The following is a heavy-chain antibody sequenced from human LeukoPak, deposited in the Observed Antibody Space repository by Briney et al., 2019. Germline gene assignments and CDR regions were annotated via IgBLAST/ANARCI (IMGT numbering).Heavy chain of an antibody. CDR2: INHSGST. V-gene: IGHV4-34*01. D-gene: IGHD3-22*01. CDR1: GGSFSGYY. CDR3: ARDYYDSSGYYRLYWYFDL. J-gene: IGHJ2*01. Sequence: PSETLSLTCAVYGGSFSGYYWSWIRQPPGKGLERIGEINHSGSTNYNPSLKSRVTISVDTSKNQFSLKLSSVTAADTAVYYCARDYYDSSGYYRLYWYFDLWGRGTLVTVSS.